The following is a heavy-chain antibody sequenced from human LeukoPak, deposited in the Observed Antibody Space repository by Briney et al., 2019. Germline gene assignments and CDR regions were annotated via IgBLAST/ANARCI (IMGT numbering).Heavy chain of an antibody. CDR2: IYYSGST. J-gene: IGHJ4*02. V-gene: IGHV4-39*01. CDR3: ARRSAHFDY. Sequence: SETLSLTCTVSGGSISSSSYYWGWIRQPPGKGLEWIGSIYYSGSTYYNPALKSRVTISVDTSKNQFSLKLSSVTAADTAVYYCARRSAHFDYWGQGTLVTVSS. D-gene: IGHD3-3*01. CDR1: GGSISSSSYY.